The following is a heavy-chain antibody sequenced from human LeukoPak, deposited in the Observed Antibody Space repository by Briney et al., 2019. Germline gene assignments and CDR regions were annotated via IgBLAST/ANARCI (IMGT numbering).Heavy chain of an antibody. Sequence: GASVKVSCKASGYTFTGYYMHWVRQAPGQGLEWMGWINPNSGGTNYAQKFQGRVTMTRDTSTSTAYMELRSLRSDDTAVYYCARGGVGSSWSTTNDYYYYYMDVWGKGTTVTISS. CDR3: ARGGVGSSWSTTNDYYYYYMDV. CDR2: INPNSGGT. V-gene: IGHV1-2*02. D-gene: IGHD6-13*01. J-gene: IGHJ6*03. CDR1: GYTFTGYY.